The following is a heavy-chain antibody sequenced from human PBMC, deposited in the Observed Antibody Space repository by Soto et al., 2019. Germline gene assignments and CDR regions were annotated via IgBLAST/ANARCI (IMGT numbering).Heavy chain of an antibody. V-gene: IGHV3-30*18. D-gene: IGHD3-10*01. CDR1: GFTFSSYG. CDR2: ISYDGSKK. Sequence: GGSLRLSCAASGFTFSSYGMHWVRQAPGKGLEWVAVISYDGSKKYYADSVKGRFTVSRDNTKNTLYLQMNSLRAEDTAVYYCAKMSRGEAVDVWGQGTTVTVSS. J-gene: IGHJ6*02. CDR3: AKMSRGEAVDV.